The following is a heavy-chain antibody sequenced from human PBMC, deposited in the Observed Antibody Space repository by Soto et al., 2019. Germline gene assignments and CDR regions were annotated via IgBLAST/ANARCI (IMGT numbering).Heavy chain of an antibody. Sequence: QITLKESGPTLVRPTQTLTLTCTFSGFSLSTTGVGVGWIRQPPGKALEWLALIYWDDDKRYSPSLKIRRTIAKETAKNEVILTMTNIDSVHTNTYYSAQRFHDYCLRRERANHFFPWGQGTLVTVSS. CDR1: GFSLSTTGVG. V-gene: IGHV2-5*02. J-gene: IGHJ5*02. D-gene: IGHD3-3*01. CDR3: AQRFHDYCLRRERANHFFP. CDR2: IYWDDDK.